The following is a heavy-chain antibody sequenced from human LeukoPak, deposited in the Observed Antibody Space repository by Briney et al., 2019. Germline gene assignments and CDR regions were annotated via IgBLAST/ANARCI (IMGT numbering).Heavy chain of an antibody. J-gene: IGHJ4*02. CDR1: GFTFSSYS. CDR2: LSNTVNS. D-gene: IGHD2-21*01. V-gene: IGHV3-66*01. Sequence: SGGSLRLSCAASGFTFSSYSMNWVRQAPGKGLEWVSLLSNTVNSFYADSVKGRFTLSRDISNNTLYLHMHSLRGEDTAVYFCARAIGVVDCGTQTCYPYHFDKWSRGTLVTVSS. CDR3: ARAIGVVDCGTQTCYPYHFDK.